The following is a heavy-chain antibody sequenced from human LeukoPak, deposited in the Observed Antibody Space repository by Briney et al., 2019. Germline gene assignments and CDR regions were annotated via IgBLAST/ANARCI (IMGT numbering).Heavy chain of an antibody. CDR3: ARGPRILAAGSYFFDY. CDR1: GFSFKDYY. V-gene: IGHV3-11*01. CDR2: INVNGGAM. Sequence: KPGGSLRLSCAASGFSFKDYYYSWIRQAPGKGLEWVSFINVNGGAMYYADFVKGRFTNSRENAQNSVYLEMNSLRDEDTAVYYCARGPRILAAGSYFFDYWGQGSLVTVSS. D-gene: IGHD6-13*01. J-gene: IGHJ4*02.